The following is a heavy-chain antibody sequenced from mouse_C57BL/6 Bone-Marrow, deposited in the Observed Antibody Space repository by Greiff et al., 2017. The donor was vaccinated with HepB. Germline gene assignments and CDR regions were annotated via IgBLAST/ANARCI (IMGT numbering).Heavy chain of an antibody. CDR3: ARGTNWDGY. D-gene: IGHD4-1*01. J-gene: IGHJ2*01. CDR1: GYTFTDYY. Sequence: VQLQQSGAELVRPGASVKLSCKASGYTFTDYYINWVKQRPGQGLEWIARIYPGSGNTYYNEKFKGKATLTAEKSSSTAYMQLSSLTSEDSAVYFCARGTNWDGYWGQGTTLTVSS. V-gene: IGHV1-76*01. CDR2: IYPGSGNT.